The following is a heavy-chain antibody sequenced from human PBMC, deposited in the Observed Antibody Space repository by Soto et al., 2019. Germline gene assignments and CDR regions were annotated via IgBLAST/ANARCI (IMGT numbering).Heavy chain of an antibody. CDR2: ISAYNGNT. J-gene: IGHJ4*02. CDR3: ARLRYDFWSGYSSAFDY. D-gene: IGHD3-3*01. CDR1: GYTFTSYG. Sequence: QVQLVQSGAEVKKPGASVMVSCKASGYTFTSYGISWVRQAPGQGLEWMGWISAYNGNTNYAQKLQGRVTMTTDTSTSTAYMELRSLRSDDTAVYYCARLRYDFWSGYSSAFDYWGQGTLVTVSS. V-gene: IGHV1-18*04.